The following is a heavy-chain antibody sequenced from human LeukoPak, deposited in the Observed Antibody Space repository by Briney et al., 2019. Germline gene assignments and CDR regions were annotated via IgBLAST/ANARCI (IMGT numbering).Heavy chain of an antibody. V-gene: IGHV4-30-4*08. J-gene: IGHJ5*02. D-gene: IGHD3-22*01. Sequence: SETLSPTCAVYGGSFSGYYWSWIRQPPGKGLEWIAYMYYSGSTYYNPSLKSRVTMSADTSKNQLSLKLSSVTAADTAVYYCARPYYYDSRIDPWGQGILVTVSS. CDR1: GGSFSGYY. CDR3: ARPYYYDSRIDP. CDR2: MYYSGST.